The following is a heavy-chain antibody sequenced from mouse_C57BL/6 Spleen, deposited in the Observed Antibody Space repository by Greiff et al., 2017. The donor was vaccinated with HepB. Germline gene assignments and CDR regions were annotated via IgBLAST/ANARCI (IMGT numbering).Heavy chain of an antibody. J-gene: IGHJ1*03. CDR2: IDPSDSYT. V-gene: IGHV1-69*01. CDR3: ARSDLITTVVADWYFDV. D-gene: IGHD1-1*01. Sequence: VQLQESGAELVMPGASVKLSCKASGYTFTSYWMHWVKQRPGQGLEWIGEIDPSDSYTNYNQKFKGKSTLTVDNSSSTAYMQLSSLTSEDPAVYYCARSDLITTVVADWYFDVWGTGTTVTVSS. CDR1: GYTFTSYW.